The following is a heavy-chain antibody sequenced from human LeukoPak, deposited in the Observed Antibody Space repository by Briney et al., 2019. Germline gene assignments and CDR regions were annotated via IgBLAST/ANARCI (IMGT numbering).Heavy chain of an antibody. CDR3: ARWDWGSADAFHI. Sequence: GGSLRLSCVASGFSFSNYGTHWVRQAPGKGLEWVTFMQYDGSVEFYADSVKGRFTISRDNAKSTLYLQMNSLSAEDTAVYYCARWDWGSADAFHIWGQGTMVTVSS. J-gene: IGHJ3*02. V-gene: IGHV3-30*02. CDR1: GFSFSNYG. CDR2: MQYDGSVE. D-gene: IGHD7-27*01.